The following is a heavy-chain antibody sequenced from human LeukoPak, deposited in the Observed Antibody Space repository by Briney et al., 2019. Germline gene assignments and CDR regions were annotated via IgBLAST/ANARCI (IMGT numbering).Heavy chain of an antibody. Sequence: PGGSLRLSCAASGFTFPSYWMTWVRQAPGKGLEWVANIKQHGSEKYYVDSVKGRFTISRDDAKNSLYLQMNSLRDEDTAVYYCTRGGQTSSWFWVDWGQGTLVTVSS. V-gene: IGHV3-7*01. CDR1: GFTFPSYW. J-gene: IGHJ4*02. D-gene: IGHD6-13*01. CDR3: TRGGQTSSWFWVD. CDR2: IKQHGSEK.